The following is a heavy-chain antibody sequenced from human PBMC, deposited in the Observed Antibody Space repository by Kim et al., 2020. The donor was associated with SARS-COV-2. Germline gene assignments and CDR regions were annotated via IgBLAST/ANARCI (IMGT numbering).Heavy chain of an antibody. V-gene: IGHV4-39*01. D-gene: IGHD6-19*01. CDR3: ARHDSSHYYFDY. J-gene: IGHJ4*02. Sequence: YYNPSLKSRVTISVDTSKNQFSLKLSSVTAADTAVYYCARHDSSHYYFDYWGQGTLVTVSS.